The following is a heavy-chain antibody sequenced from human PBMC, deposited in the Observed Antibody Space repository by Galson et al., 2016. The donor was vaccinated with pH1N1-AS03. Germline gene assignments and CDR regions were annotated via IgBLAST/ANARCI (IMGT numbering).Heavy chain of an antibody. CDR3: ARTEVGEYSDSSAYKVPFGN. CDR1: GGTFSMYA. V-gene: IGHV1-69*13. J-gene: IGHJ4*02. D-gene: IGHD3-22*01. Sequence: SVKVSCKASGGTFSMYAISWVRQAPGQGLEWMRRIIPVFATTNYAQRFQGRITITADESTSTAYMELSSLRSEDTAVYYCARTEVGEYSDSSAYKVPFGNWGQGNLVIVSS. CDR2: IIPVFATT.